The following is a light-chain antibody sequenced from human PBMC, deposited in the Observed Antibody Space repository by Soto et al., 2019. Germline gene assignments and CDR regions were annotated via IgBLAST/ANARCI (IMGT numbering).Light chain of an antibody. CDR3: SSYTTSNTPLYV. J-gene: IGLJ1*01. CDR2: GVR. CDR1: SNDIGSYDY. V-gene: IGLV2-14*01. Sequence: QSALTQPTSVSGSPGQSITISCTGNSNDIGSYDYVSWYQQHPGKAPRLLIHGVRNRPSGISSRFSGSQSGNTASLTISGLQAEDEANYYCSSYTTSNTPLYVFGTGTKLTVL.